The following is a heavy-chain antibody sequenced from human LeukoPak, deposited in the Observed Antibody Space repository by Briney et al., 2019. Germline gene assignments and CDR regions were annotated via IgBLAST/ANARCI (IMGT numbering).Heavy chain of an antibody. CDR2: IHYSGST. CDR3: ARRRTYDYGPKGYYYGMDV. Sequence: SETLSLTCSVSGGSMSRSYWSWVRQPPGKGLEWIGYIHYSGSTHYNPFLKSRVTISVDTSKNQFSLKLSSVTAADTAVYYCARRRTYDYGPKGYYYGMDVWGQGTTVTVSS. J-gene: IGHJ6*02. D-gene: IGHD4-17*01. CDR1: GGSMSRSY. V-gene: IGHV4-59*08.